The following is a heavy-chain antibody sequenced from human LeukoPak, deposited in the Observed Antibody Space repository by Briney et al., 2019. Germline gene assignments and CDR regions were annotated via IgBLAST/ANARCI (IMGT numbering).Heavy chain of an antibody. Sequence: GGSLRLSCAASGFTFSSYEMNWVRQAPGKGLEWVSGVSGSGGTTYYADSVKGRITISRDNSKNTLYLQMNSLRAGDTAVYYCAKAREAYCSGGSCYEFDYWGQGTLVTVSS. CDR2: VSGSGGTT. J-gene: IGHJ4*02. CDR1: GFTFSSYE. CDR3: AKAREAYCSGGSCYEFDY. V-gene: IGHV3-23*01. D-gene: IGHD2-15*01.